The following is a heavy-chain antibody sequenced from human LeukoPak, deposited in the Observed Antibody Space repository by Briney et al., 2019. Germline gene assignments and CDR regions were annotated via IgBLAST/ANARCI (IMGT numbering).Heavy chain of an antibody. Sequence: GGSLRLSCAASGFTFSSYSMNWVRQAPGKGLEWVSSISSSSSYIYYADSVKGRFTISRDNAKNSLYLQMNSLRAEDTAVYYCARDFLRGGYYYYYGMDVWGQGTTVTVSS. D-gene: IGHD2-15*01. J-gene: IGHJ6*02. CDR2: ISSSSSYI. V-gene: IGHV3-21*01. CDR3: ARDFLRGGYYYYYGMDV. CDR1: GFTFSSYS.